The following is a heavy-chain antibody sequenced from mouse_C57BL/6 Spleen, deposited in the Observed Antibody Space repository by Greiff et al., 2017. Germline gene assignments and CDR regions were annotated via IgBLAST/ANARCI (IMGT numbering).Heavy chain of an antibody. D-gene: IGHD2-2*01. CDR3: ARGRAPMVTGYFDV. Sequence: QVQLQQPGAELVKPGASVKLSCKASGYTFTSYWMQWVKQRPGQGLEWIGEIDPSDSYTNYNKKFKGKATLTVDTSSRTAYMQLSSLTSADSAVYYCARGRAPMVTGYFDVWGTGTTVTVSS. CDR1: GYTFTSYW. V-gene: IGHV1-50*01. J-gene: IGHJ1*03. CDR2: IDPSDSYT.